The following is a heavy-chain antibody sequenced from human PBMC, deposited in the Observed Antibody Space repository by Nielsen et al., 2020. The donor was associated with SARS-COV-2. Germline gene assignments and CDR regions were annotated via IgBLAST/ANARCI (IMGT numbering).Heavy chain of an antibody. CDR3: ARVDQVGYIGGVYYFDY. CDR2: IHHGGTT. V-gene: IGHV4-4*02. Sequence: SDTLSLTCAVSGGSISSSNWWTWVRPPPGKGLEWIGEIHHGGTTNSNPSLRSRVTMSVDTSKNPFSLNLSSVNATDTAVYFCARVDQVGYIGGVYYFDYWGQGTLVTVSS. D-gene: IGHD5-24*01. CDR1: GGSISSSNW. J-gene: IGHJ4*02.